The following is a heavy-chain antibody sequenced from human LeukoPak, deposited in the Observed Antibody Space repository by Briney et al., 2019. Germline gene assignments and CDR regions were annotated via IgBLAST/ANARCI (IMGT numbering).Heavy chain of an antibody. Sequence: GGSLRLSCAVSGFTFRNAGMHWVRQAPGKGLEWVAVISYDGSNKYYADSVKGRFTISRDNSKNTLYLQMNSLRAEDTAVYYCAREEQLVPGAFDIWGQGTMVTVSS. V-gene: IGHV3-30*19. CDR2: ISYDGSNK. J-gene: IGHJ3*02. CDR1: GFTFRNAG. CDR3: AREEQLVPGAFDI. D-gene: IGHD6-6*01.